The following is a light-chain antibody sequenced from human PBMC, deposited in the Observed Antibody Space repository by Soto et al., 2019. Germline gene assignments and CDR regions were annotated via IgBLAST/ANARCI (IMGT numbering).Light chain of an antibody. V-gene: IGLV2-14*01. Sequence: QSALTQPASVSGSPGQSITISCTGTSSDVGGYNYVSWYQKHPGKAPKLMISEVSNRPSGVSNRFSGSKSGNTASLTISGLQAEDEADYYCSSYTGGSIWVFGGGTKVTV. CDR2: EVS. J-gene: IGLJ3*02. CDR1: SSDVGGYNY. CDR3: SSYTGGSIWV.